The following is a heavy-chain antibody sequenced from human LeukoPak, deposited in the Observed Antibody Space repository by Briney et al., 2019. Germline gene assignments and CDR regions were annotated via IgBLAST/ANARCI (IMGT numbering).Heavy chain of an antibody. V-gene: IGHV4-4*07. CDR2: IYTSGST. CDR1: GGSLSSYY. D-gene: IGHD2/OR15-2a*01. J-gene: IGHJ3*02. CDR3: ARVYYSGGTDAFDI. Sequence: PSETLSLTCTVSGGSLSSYYWSWIRQPAGKGLEWIGRIYTSGSTNYNPSLKSRVTMSVDTSKNQFSLKLSSVTAADTAVYYCARVYYSGGTDAFDIWGQGTMVTVSS.